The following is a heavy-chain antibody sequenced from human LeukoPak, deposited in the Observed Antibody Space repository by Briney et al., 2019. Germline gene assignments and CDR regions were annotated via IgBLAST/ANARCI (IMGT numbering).Heavy chain of an antibody. CDR2: ISAYNGNT. Sequence: GASVKVSCKASGYTFTSYGISWVRQAPGQGLEWMGWISAYNGNTNYAQQLQGRVTMTTHTSTSTAYMELRSLRSDDTAVYYCARGEGYCSGGSCLLFDYWGQGTLVTVSS. V-gene: IGHV1-18*01. CDR3: ARGEGYCSGGSCLLFDY. J-gene: IGHJ4*02. D-gene: IGHD2-15*01. CDR1: GYTFTSYG.